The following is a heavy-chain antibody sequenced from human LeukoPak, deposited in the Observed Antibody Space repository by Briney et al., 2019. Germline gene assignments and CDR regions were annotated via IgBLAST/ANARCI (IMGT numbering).Heavy chain of an antibody. J-gene: IGHJ4*02. Sequence: GASVKVSCKASGGTFSSYAISWVRQAPGQGLEWMGGIIPIFGTANYAQKFQGRVTITTDESTSTAYMELSSLRSEDTAAYYCARSVVTTIFYFDYWGQGTLVTVSS. CDR2: IIPIFGTA. V-gene: IGHV1-69*05. CDR3: ARSVVTTIFYFDY. CDR1: GGTFSSYA. D-gene: IGHD2-21*02.